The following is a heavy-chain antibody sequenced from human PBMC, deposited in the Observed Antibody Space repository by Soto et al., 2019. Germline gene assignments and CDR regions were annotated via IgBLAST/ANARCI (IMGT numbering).Heavy chain of an antibody. D-gene: IGHD3-3*01. Sequence: SETLSLTCAVYGGSFSGYYWSWIRQPPGKGLEWIGEINHSGSTNYNPSLKSRVTISVDTSKNQFSLKLSSVTAADTAAYFCAGGIFGVVIIPYYYYYMDVWGKGTTVTVSS. J-gene: IGHJ6*03. CDR3: AGGIFGVVIIPYYYYYMDV. CDR2: INHSGST. V-gene: IGHV4-34*01. CDR1: GGSFSGYY.